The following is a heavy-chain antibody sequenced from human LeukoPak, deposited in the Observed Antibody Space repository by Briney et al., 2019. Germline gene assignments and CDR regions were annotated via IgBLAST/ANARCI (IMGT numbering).Heavy chain of an antibody. V-gene: IGHV1-2*06. D-gene: IGHD3-16*02. J-gene: IGHJ4*02. CDR1: VYTFTGYY. CDR3: ARDRGGGVIIDY. CDR2: INPNSGGT. Sequence: ASVKVSCTASVYTFTGYYMHWVRQAPGQGLEWMGRINPNSGGTNYAHKFQGRVTMTRDTSISTAYMELSRLRSDETAVYYCARDRGGGVIIDYWGQGTLVTVSS.